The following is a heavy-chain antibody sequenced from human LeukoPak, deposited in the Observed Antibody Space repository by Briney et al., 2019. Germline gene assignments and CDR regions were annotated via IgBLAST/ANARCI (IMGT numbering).Heavy chain of an antibody. CDR3: ARVLRYDNSGHDSFDI. J-gene: IGHJ3*02. D-gene: IGHD3-22*01. CDR2: IKQDGSEK. V-gene: IGHV3-7*01. CDR1: GFTFSNYW. Sequence: GGSLRLSCAASGFTFSNYWMSWVRQAPGKGLEWVANIKQDGSEKYYVDSVKGRFTTSRDNAKNSLYLHMNSLRAEDTAVYYCARVLRYDNSGHDSFDIWGQGTMVTVSS.